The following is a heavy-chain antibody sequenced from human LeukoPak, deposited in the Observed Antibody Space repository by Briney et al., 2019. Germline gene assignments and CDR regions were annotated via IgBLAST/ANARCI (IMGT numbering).Heavy chain of an antibody. V-gene: IGHV4-34*01. Sequence: SETLSLTCAVYGGSFSGYYWSWIRQPPGKGLEWIGEINHSGSSNYNPSLKSRVTISVDTSRNQFSLKLSSVTAADTAVYYCARGRSTLVRGVIMRGYYFDYWGQGTLVTVSS. CDR1: GGSFSGYY. CDR2: INHSGSS. D-gene: IGHD3-10*01. CDR3: ARGRSTLVRGVIMRGYYFDY. J-gene: IGHJ4*02.